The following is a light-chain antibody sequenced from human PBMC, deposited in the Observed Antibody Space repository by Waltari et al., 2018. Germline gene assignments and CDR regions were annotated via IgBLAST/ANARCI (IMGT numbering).Light chain of an antibody. CDR3: AAWDDTLRMV. CDR2: RNS. V-gene: IGLV1-47*01. Sequence: QSVLTQPPSASGTPGQKLTISCSGRDSNIGTNYVYWYQHLPGMAPKLLIYRNSQRPSGVPDRFSGSKSGKSASLAINGLRSEDEANYYCAAWDDTLRMVFGGGTKLTVL. J-gene: IGLJ2*01. CDR1: DSNIGTNY.